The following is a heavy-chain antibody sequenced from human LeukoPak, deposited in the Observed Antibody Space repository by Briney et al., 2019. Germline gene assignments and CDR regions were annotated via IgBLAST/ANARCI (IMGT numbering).Heavy chain of an antibody. V-gene: IGHV3-23*01. CDR1: GFSFSYG. CDR2: ISGSGDKT. J-gene: IGHJ4*01. D-gene: IGHD6-6*01. CDR3: AAPPRAGARPPYVF. Sequence: GGSLRLSCTASGFSFSYGMSWVRQAPGKGLEWVSAISGSGDKTYYLDSVKGRFTISRDISKNTLFLQMNNLRAEDMAIYYCAAPPRAGARPPYVFWGHGTLVTVSS.